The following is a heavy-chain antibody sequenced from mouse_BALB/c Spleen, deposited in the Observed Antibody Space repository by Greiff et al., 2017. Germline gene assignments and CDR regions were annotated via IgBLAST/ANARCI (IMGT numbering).Heavy chain of an antibody. V-gene: IGHV14-4*02. CDR1: GFNIKDYY. CDR2: IDPENGDT. D-gene: IGHD2-4*01. CDR3: NALITTNYLDY. J-gene: IGHJ2*01. Sequence: EVKLMESGAELVRSGASVKLSCTASGFNIKDYYMHWVKQRPEQGLEWIGWIDPENGDTEYAPKFQGKATMTADTSSNTAYLQLSSLTSEDTAVYYCNALITTNYLDYWGQGTTLTVSS.